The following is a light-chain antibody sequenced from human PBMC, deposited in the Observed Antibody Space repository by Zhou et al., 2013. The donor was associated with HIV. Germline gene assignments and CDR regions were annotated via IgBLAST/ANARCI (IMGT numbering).Light chain of an antibody. CDR2: QAS. CDR3: QQASSLPWT. CDR1: QSISSW. V-gene: IGKV1-5*03. J-gene: IGKJ1*01. Sequence: DIQMTQSPSTLSASVGDRVTITCRASQSISSWLAWYQQKPGKAPKLLIYQASSLEPGVPSRFSGSGSGTDFTLTISSLQPEDFATYYCQQASSLPWTFGQGTKVEIK.